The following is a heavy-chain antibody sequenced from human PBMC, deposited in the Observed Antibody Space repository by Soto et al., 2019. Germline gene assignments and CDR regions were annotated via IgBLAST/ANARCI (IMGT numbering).Heavy chain of an antibody. V-gene: IGHV3-30-3*01. CDR3: ARDFQSYYDFWSGYSEHAFDI. J-gene: IGHJ3*02. D-gene: IGHD3-3*01. CDR2: ISYDGSNK. Sequence: GGSLRLSCAASGFTFSSYAMHWVRQAPGKGLEWVAVISYDGSNKYYADSVKGRFTISRDNSKNTLYLQMNSLRAEDTAVYYCARDFQSYYDFWSGYSEHAFDIWGQGTMVTVSS. CDR1: GFTFSSYA.